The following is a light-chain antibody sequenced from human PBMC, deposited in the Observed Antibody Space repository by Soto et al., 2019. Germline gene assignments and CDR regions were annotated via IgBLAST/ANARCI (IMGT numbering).Light chain of an antibody. Sequence: QSVLTQPPSVSGAPGQTVTIACTGTSSNIGAGSDVHWYQQLPGAAPKLLIYINKNRPSGVPDRFSGSKSGSSASLAITGLQAEDEADYYCKTYDISLSVSYVSGTGTKGAVL. CDR3: KTYDISLSVSYV. CDR2: INK. J-gene: IGLJ1*01. CDR1: SSNIGAGSD. V-gene: IGLV1-40*01.